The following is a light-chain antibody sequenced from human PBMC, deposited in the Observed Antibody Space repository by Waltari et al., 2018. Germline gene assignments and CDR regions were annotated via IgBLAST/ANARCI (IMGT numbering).Light chain of an antibody. CDR2: AVF. CDR1: TSAVGIYHY. CDR3: NSYTGSSAGV. J-gene: IGLJ3*02. Sequence: QSALTQPASVSGPPGQSITISCTGTTSAVGIYHYVSWYQQHPVKTPQLTIYAVFERPPGVANRFSGSKSGSAASLTISGLLAEDEADCYCNSYTGSSAGVFGGGTKLTVL. V-gene: IGLV2-14*03.